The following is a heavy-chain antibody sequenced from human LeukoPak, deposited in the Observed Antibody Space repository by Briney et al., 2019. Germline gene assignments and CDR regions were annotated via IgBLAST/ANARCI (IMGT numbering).Heavy chain of an antibody. J-gene: IGHJ6*02. D-gene: IGHD2-15*01. CDR1: GFTFSSYA. V-gene: IGHV3-23*01. CDR3: AKGPGSGGSCYSCYYYYGMDV. CDR2: ISGSGGST. Sequence: GGSLRLSCAASGFTFSSYAMSWVRQAPGKGLEWVSAISGSGGSTYYADSVKGRFTISGDNSKNTLYLQMNSLRAEDTAVYYCAKGPGSGGSCYSCYYYYGMDVWGQGTTVTVSS.